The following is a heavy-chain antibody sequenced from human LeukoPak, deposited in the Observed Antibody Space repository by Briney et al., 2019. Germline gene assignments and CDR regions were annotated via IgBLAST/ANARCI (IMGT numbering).Heavy chain of an antibody. V-gene: IGHV3-48*03. Sequence: GGSLRLSYAASGFTFSSYEMNWVRQAPGKGLEWVSYISSSGSTIYYADSVKGRFTISRDNAKNSLYLQMNSLRAEDTAVYYCARDTGYFDYWGQGTLVTVSS. J-gene: IGHJ4*02. CDR2: ISSSGSTI. CDR1: GFTFSSYE. CDR3: ARDTGYFDY. D-gene: IGHD4-17*01.